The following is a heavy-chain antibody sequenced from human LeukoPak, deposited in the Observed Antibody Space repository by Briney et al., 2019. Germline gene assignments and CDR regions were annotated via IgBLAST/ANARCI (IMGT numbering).Heavy chain of an antibody. V-gene: IGHV4-59*01. D-gene: IGHD3-16*01. J-gene: IGHJ3*02. Sequence: SETLYLTCTVSGGSIGSYYWNWIRQPPGKGLEWIGYIYYSGSTNYNPSLKSRVTISVDTSKNQFSLRLSSVTAADTAVYYCARDGGLISDYAFHIWGQGTMVTVSS. CDR1: GGSIGSYY. CDR3: ARDGGLISDYAFHI. CDR2: IYYSGST.